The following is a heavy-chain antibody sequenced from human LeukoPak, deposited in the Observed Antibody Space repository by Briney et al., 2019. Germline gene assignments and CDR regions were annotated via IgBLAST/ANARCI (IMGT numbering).Heavy chain of an antibody. Sequence: SETLSLTCAVYGGSFSGYYWSWIRQPPGKGLEWIGEINHSGSTNYNPSLKSRVTISVDTSKNQFSLKLSSVTAADTAVYYCARGRRNLRFLEWLLYMHFDYWGQGTLVTVSS. CDR1: GGSFSGYY. V-gene: IGHV4-34*01. CDR2: INHSGST. D-gene: IGHD3-3*01. CDR3: ARGRRNLRFLEWLLYMHFDY. J-gene: IGHJ4*02.